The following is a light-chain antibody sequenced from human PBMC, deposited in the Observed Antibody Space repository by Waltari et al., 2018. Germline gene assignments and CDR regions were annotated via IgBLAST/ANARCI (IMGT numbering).Light chain of an antibody. CDR3: CSYTTSSTWV. CDR1: GSDIRGYNF. V-gene: IGLV2-14*03. Sequence: QSALTQSAFVSGSPGQTITITCTGTGSDIRGYNFVSWYQHYPGQAPKRIIFDVTKRPSGVSNRFSGSKSGNTASLTISGLQAEDEADYYCCSYTTSSTWVFGGGTKLTV. J-gene: IGLJ3*02. CDR2: DVT.